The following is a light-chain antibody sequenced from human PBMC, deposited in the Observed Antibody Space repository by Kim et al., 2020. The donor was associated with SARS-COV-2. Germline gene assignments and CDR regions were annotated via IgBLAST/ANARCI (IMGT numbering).Light chain of an antibody. V-gene: IGKV1-33*01. CDR2: DAS. CDR1: RGIANY. J-gene: IGKJ1*01. Sequence: ASVGDRVTIACPASRGIANYLNWYQQKPGKAPKVLIYDASALETGVPSRFSGTGSGTHFTFTISSLQPEDVATYYCQQDNNTPCTFGQGTRLDIK. CDR3: QQDNNTPCT.